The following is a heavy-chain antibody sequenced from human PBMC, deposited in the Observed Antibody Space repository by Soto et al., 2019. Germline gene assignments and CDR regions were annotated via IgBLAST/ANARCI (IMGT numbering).Heavy chain of an antibody. CDR3: ARRGVSGLVDE. J-gene: IGHJ4*02. V-gene: IGHV4-39*02. Sequence: SSETLSLTCTVPGGSISSSSYYWGWIRQPPGKGLEWIGNIYYSGSAYYNPSLKSRVTISVDMSKNNFSLKLSSVTAADTAVYYCARRGVSGLVDEWGQGSLVTVSS. D-gene: IGHD3-10*01. CDR2: IYYSGSA. CDR1: GGSISSSSYY.